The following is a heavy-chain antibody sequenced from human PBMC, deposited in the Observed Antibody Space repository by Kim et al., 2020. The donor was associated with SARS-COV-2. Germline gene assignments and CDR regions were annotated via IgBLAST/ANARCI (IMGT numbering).Heavy chain of an antibody. CDR1: GFTFSSYS. CDR2: ISSSSSTI. V-gene: IGHV3-48*02. Sequence: GGSLRLSCAASGFTFSSYSMNWVRQAPGKGLEWVSYISSSSSTIYYADSVKGRFIISRDNAKNSLYLQMNSLRDEDTAVYYCARELQWLGIFVGMDVWGQGTTVSVSS. J-gene: IGHJ6*02. CDR3: ARELQWLGIFVGMDV. D-gene: IGHD6-19*01.